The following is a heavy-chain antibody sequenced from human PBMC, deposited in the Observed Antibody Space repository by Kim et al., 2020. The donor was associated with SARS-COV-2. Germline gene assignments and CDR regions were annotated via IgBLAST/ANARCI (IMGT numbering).Heavy chain of an antibody. CDR2: IYYSGST. V-gene: IGHV4-31*03. CDR1: GDSITNNGYY. D-gene: IGHD1-26*01. J-gene: IGHJ4*02. CDR3: ARRSGSYANDY. Sequence: SETLSLTCTVSGDSITNNGYYWSWLRQHPGEGLEYIGYIYYSGSTYYNPSLKDRVTISVDTSKNQFSLKINSVTAADTAVYYCARRSGSYANDYWGQGT.